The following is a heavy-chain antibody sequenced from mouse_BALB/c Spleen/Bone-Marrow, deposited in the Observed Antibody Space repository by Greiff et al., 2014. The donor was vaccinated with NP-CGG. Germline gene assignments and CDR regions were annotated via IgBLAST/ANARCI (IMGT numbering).Heavy chain of an antibody. D-gene: IGHD1-3*01. Sequence: EVQRVESGGGLVQPGGSLKLSCAASGFTFSSYGMSWVRQTPDKRLELVATINSNGGSTYYPDSVKGRFTISRENAKNPLYLQKSSLKSEDAGKYYFARTYKYYLDLWGPGTTPTVSS. J-gene: IGHJ2*01. V-gene: IGHV5-6-3*01. CDR3: ARTYKYYLDL. CDR2: INSNGGST. CDR1: GFTFSSYG.